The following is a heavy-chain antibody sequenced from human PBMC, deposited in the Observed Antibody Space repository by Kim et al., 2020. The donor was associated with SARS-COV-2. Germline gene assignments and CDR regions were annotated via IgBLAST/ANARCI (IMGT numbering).Heavy chain of an antibody. CDR1: GFTFDDYA. CDR3: AKVKVAMINDLFDP. V-gene: IGHV3-9*01. J-gene: IGHJ5*02. Sequence: GGSLRLSCEASGFTFDDYAMYWVRQAPGKGLEWVSGLSWNSAIIGYADSVKGRFTISRDNAKNSLYLQMNSLRVEDTALYYCAKVKVAMINDLFDPWGQGTPVTVHS. CDR2: LSWNSAII. D-gene: IGHD5-12*01.